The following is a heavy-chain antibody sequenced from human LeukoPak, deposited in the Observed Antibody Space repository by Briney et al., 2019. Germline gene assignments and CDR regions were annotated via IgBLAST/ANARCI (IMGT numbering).Heavy chain of an antibody. Sequence: ASVKVSCKASGYTFTSYGISWVRQAPGQGLEWMGWISAYNGNTNYAQKLQGRVTMTTDTSTSTAYMELRSLRSDDTAVYYCARDRLQYNENCVADAFDIWGQGTMVTVSS. D-gene: IGHD1-7*01. CDR2: ISAYNGNT. V-gene: IGHV1-18*01. J-gene: IGHJ3*02. CDR1: GYTFTSYG. CDR3: ARDRLQYNENCVADAFDI.